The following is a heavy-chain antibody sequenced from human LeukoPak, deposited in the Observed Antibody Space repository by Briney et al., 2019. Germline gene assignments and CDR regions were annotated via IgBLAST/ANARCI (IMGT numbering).Heavy chain of an antibody. V-gene: IGHV3-7*01. CDR2: INPDGSER. Sequence: PGGSLRLSCAASGFTFSSYWMTWVRQAPGKGLEWVGNINPDGSERYYVDSMKGRFTISRDNAQNSLYLQMNRLRGEDTAVYYCARERASERYNKAPPFDYCGQGTLVTVSS. D-gene: IGHD1-14*01. CDR3: ARERASERYNKAPPFDY. J-gene: IGHJ4*02. CDR1: GFTFSSYW.